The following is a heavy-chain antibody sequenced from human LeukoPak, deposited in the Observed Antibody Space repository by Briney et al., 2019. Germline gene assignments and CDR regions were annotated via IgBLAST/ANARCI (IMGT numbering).Heavy chain of an antibody. J-gene: IGHJ4*02. CDR2: FDPEDGET. D-gene: IGHD5-24*01. CDR1: GYTLSKLS. Sequence: ASVKVSCKAPGYTLSKLSIHWVRQPSGKGLEWRGAFDPEDGETIYAQEFQGRATMTADTSTDTAYMELSSLTSDDTAVYYCVTDPYTTTDDNNFEPQGAYRGQGTLVTVSS. V-gene: IGHV1-24*01. CDR3: VTDPYTTTDDNNFEPQGAY.